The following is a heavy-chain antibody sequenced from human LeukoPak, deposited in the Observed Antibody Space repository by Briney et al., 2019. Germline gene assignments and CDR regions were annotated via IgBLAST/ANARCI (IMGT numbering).Heavy chain of an antibody. V-gene: IGHV3-23*01. Sequence: PGGSLRLSCAASGFTFSSYAMSWVRQAPGKGLEWVSAISGSGGSTYYADSVKGRLTISRDNSKNTLYLQMNSLRAEDTAVYYCAKRYCSGGSCYSPDAFDIWGQGTMVTVSS. J-gene: IGHJ3*02. D-gene: IGHD2-15*01. CDR2: ISGSGGST. CDR3: AKRYCSGGSCYSPDAFDI. CDR1: GFTFSSYA.